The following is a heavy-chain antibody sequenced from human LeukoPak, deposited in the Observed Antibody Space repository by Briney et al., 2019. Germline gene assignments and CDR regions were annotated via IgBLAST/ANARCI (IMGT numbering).Heavy chain of an antibody. CDR2: IYHSGST. CDR1: GYSISSGYY. V-gene: IGHV4-38-2*01. Sequence: PSETLSLTCAVSGYSISSGYYWGWIRQPPGKGLEWIGSIYHSGSTYYNPSLKSRVTMSVDTSKNQFSLKLSSVTAADTAVYYCATSRPGIAVAGTRRYWYFDLWGRGTLVTVSS. CDR3: ATSRPGIAVAGTRRYWYFDL. J-gene: IGHJ2*01. D-gene: IGHD6-19*01.